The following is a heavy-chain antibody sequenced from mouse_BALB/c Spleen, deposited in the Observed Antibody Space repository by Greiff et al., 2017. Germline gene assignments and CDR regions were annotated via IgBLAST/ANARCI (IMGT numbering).Heavy chain of an antibody. Sequence: DVMLVESGGGLVQPGGSLKLSCAASGFTFSSYGMSWVRQTPDKRLELVATINSNGGSTYYPDSVKGRFTISRDNAKNTLYLQMSSLKSEDTAMYYCAREGSLLRLLDYWGQGTTLTVSS. CDR1: GFTFSSYG. V-gene: IGHV5-6-3*01. CDR2: INSNGGST. D-gene: IGHD1-2*01. J-gene: IGHJ2*01. CDR3: AREGSLLRLLDY.